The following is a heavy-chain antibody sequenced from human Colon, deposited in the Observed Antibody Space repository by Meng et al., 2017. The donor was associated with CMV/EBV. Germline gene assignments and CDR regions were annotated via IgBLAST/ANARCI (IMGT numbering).Heavy chain of an antibody. CDR1: GFSVSTLA. J-gene: IGHJ4*02. Sequence: CAPWGFSVSTLAMRWVRPAPGKGLQWVAAISGSGGTTHYTDSVKGRFTISRDNSKRTLYLQMNSLTAEDTAVYFCAKDGAEFLEWFDYWGQGTLVTVSS. D-gene: IGHD3-3*01. CDR2: ISGSGGTT. V-gene: IGHV3-23*01. CDR3: AKDGAEFLEWFDY.